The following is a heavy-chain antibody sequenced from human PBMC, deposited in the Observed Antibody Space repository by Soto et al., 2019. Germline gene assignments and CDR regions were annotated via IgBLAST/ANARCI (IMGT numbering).Heavy chain of an antibody. J-gene: IGHJ4*01. V-gene: IGHV3-15*07. CDR1: GFTFSNAW. Sequence: GGSLRLSCAASGFTFSNAWINWVRQAPGKGLEWVGRIKSKTDGGATDYAAPVKGRFAISRDDSNNMVYLQMNSLKIEDTAVYYCTTDSYSTIIIVRFDYWGHGTLVTVSS. CDR2: IKSKTDGGAT. D-gene: IGHD3-22*01. CDR3: TTDSYSTIIIVRFDY.